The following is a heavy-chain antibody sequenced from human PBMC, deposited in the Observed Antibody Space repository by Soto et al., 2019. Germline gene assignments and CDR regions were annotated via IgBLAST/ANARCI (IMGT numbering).Heavy chain of an antibody. V-gene: IGHV3-15*01. D-gene: IGHD4-17*01. Sequence: EVQLVASGGVLVKPGESLRLSCAGSGLSFSDVKMTWVRQLPGKGLEWVGRIQTKTAGGTADYPAAVRGRFTISRDNSKNTLYLQLNSLKTEDTAVYYCATDYGWAFQIWGQGTTVTVSS. CDR3: ATDYGWAFQI. CDR1: GLSFSDVK. CDR2: IQTKTAGGTA. J-gene: IGHJ3*02.